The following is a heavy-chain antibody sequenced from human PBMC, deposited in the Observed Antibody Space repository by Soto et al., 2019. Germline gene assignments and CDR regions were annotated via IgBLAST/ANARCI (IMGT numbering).Heavy chain of an antibody. J-gene: IGHJ3*02. V-gene: IGHV3-33*01. D-gene: IGHD1-1*01. CDR1: GFSFTTYG. CDR2: IGYDGNNK. Sequence: QVQLVESGGGWVQPGRSLRLSCAATGFSFTTYGMHWVRQAPGKGLEWVAVIGYDGNNKYYADSVEGRFTISRDNSKNPVYLQMKSGRGDDTAVYYCARGGVTGIVGCFGSPLDIWGQGKVVTVSS. CDR3: ARGGVTGIVGCFGSPLDI.